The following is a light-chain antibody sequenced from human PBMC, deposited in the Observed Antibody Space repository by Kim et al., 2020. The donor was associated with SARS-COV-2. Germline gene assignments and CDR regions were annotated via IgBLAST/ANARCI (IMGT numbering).Light chain of an antibody. CDR3: QQYGSSPPWT. Sequence: EIVLTQSPGTLSLSPGERATLSCRASQSVSSTYLAWYQQKSGHAPRLLIYNASRRATGIPDRFSGSGSGTDFTLTINRLEPEDFAVYYCQQYGSSPPWTFGQGTKVDIK. V-gene: IGKV3-20*01. J-gene: IGKJ1*01. CDR2: NAS. CDR1: QSVSSTY.